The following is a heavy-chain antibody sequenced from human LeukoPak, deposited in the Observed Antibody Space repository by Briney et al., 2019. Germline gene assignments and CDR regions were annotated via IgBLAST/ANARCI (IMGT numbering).Heavy chain of an antibody. CDR3: ARGGQNFDFWRFDY. CDR2: ISGSGGST. Sequence: PGGSLRLSCAGSGFTFNDHAMSWVRQAPGKGLEWVSSISGSGGSTYYADYVKGRSTISRDNSKKVVYFEMNSLRGGDTAVYFCARGGQNFDFWRFDYWGQGTLAVVSS. D-gene: IGHD3-3*01. CDR1: GFTFNDHA. V-gene: IGHV3-23*01. J-gene: IGHJ4*02.